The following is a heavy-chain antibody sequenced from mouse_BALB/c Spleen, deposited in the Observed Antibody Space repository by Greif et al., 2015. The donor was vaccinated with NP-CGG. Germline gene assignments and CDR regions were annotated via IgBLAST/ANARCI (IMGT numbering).Heavy chain of an antibody. CDR3: ARSYYGNSYYYAMDY. CDR1: GYTFTDYA. V-gene: IGHV1S137*01. Sequence: VKLLESGAELVRPGVSVKISCKGSGYTFTDYAMHWVKQSHAKSLEWIGVISTYYGDASYNQKFKGKATMTVDKSSSTAYMELARLTSEDSAIYYCARSYYGNSYYYAMDYWGQGTSVTVSS. J-gene: IGHJ4*01. CDR2: ISTYYGDA. D-gene: IGHD2-1*01.